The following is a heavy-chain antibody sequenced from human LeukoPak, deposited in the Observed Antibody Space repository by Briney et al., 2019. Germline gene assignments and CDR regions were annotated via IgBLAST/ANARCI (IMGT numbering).Heavy chain of an antibody. CDR3: ARGLPSGTRSFDY. CDR2: INHSGST. J-gene: IGHJ4*02. D-gene: IGHD2-15*01. CDR1: GLTFSGYY. Sequence: SETLSLTCAVYGLTFSGYYWSWIRQPPGKGLEWIGEINHSGSTNYNPSLKSRVTISVDTSKNQFSLKLSSVTAADTAVYYCARGLPSGTRSFDYWGQGTLVTVSS. V-gene: IGHV4-34*01.